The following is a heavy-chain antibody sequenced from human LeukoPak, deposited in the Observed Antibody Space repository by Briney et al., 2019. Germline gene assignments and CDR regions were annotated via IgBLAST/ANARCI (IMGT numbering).Heavy chain of an antibody. CDR3: ARWYSGSYYRY. CDR2: SSSRGSTI. Sequence: SLRPSCAAAGFTLSDSYMGSIRQAPGNGLGWVSYSSSRGSTIYYADSVNDQFTISSANSRNTLYQQMKSMRAEDTAASYCARWYSGSYYRYWGQGTLVTVSS. CDR1: GFTLSDSY. J-gene: IGHJ4*02. D-gene: IGHD1-26*01. V-gene: IGHV3-11*01.